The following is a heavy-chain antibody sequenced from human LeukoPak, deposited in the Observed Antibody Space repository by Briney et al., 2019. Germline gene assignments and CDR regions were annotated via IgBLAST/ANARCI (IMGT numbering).Heavy chain of an antibody. V-gene: IGHV3-66*01. CDR2: IYSGGDT. Sequence: GGSLRLSCAASGFTVGNNYMNWVRQAPGRGLEWVSLIYSGGDTHYADSVKGRFTISRDSSKNTLYLQMNSLRAEDTAVYYCARDPPAVRTNTYAWGQGTLVTVSS. J-gene: IGHJ5*02. CDR1: GFTVGNNY. CDR3: ARDPPAVRTNTYA. D-gene: IGHD4/OR15-4a*01.